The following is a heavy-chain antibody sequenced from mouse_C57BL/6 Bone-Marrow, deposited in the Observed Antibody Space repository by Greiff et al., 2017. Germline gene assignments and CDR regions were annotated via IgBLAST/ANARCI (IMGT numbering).Heavy chain of an antibody. J-gene: IGHJ4*01. CDR1: GFTFSSYA. V-gene: IGHV5-4*01. D-gene: IGHD1-1*01. CDR3: AREGITTVVASYPMDY. Sequence: EVMLVESGGGLVKPGGSLKLSCAASGFTFSSYAMSWVRQTPEKRLEWVATISDGGSYTYYPDNVKGRFTIARDNANNNLYLQMSHLKSEDTAMYYCAREGITTVVASYPMDYWGQGTSVTVSS. CDR2: ISDGGSYT.